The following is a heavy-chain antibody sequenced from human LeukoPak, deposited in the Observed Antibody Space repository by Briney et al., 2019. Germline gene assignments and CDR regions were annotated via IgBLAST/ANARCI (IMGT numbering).Heavy chain of an antibody. CDR1: GFTFSSYG. D-gene: IGHD3-9*01. CDR2: ISYDGSNK. Sequence: GGSLRLSCAASGFTFSSYGMHWVRQAPGKGREWVAVISYDGSNKYYADSVKGRFAISRDNSKNTLYLQMNSLRAEDTAVYYCAKDLGVRYFDWLIPGSDYWGQGTLVTVSS. J-gene: IGHJ4*02. V-gene: IGHV3-30*18. CDR3: AKDLGVRYFDWLIPGSDY.